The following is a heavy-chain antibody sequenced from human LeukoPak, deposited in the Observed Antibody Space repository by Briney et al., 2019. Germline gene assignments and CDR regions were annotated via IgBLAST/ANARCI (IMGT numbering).Heavy chain of an antibody. CDR2: ISYDGSNK. J-gene: IGHJ4*02. D-gene: IGHD3-10*01. CDR1: GFTFSSYS. Sequence: GGSLRLSCAASGFTFSSYSMNWVRQAPGKGLEWVAVISYDGSNKYYADSVKGRFTISRDNSKNTLYLQMNSLRAEDTAVYYCAKERRSYYYGSGSYGFDYWGQGTLVTVSS. V-gene: IGHV3-30*18. CDR3: AKERRSYYYGSGSYGFDY.